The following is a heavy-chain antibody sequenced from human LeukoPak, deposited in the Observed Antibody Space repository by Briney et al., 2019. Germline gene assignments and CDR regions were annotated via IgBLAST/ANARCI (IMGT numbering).Heavy chain of an antibody. D-gene: IGHD4-11*01. CDR2: IWSDGTGK. J-gene: IGHJ4*02. Sequence: GGSLRLSYAASGFTYSHYGMHWVRQAPGKGLEWVAVIWSDGTGKYYSDAVKGRFTISRDNSRNTLDLQMDSLRGDDTAVYYCARDAERGFDYSNSLKYWGQGTLVTVSS. V-gene: IGHV3-33*08. CDR3: ARDAERGFDYSNSLKY. CDR1: GFTYSHYG.